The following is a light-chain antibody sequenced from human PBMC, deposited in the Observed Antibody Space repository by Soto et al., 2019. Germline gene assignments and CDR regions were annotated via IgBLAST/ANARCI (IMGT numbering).Light chain of an antibody. J-gene: IGKJ1*01. CDR3: QQYNSYWT. CDR1: QSISSW. V-gene: IGKV1-5*03. Sequence: DIQMTQSPSTLSASVGDRVTITCRASQSISSWLAWYQQKPGKAPKLLIYKASSLESGVPSRFSGSGSGTEFTLTISILQPDDFATYYCQQYNSYWTFGQGIKVEIK. CDR2: KAS.